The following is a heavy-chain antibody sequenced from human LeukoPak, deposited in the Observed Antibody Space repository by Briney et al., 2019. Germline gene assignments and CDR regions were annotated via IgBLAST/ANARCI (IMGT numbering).Heavy chain of an antibody. V-gene: IGHV4-34*01. CDR2: INHSGST. D-gene: IGHD6-13*01. Sequence: PSGTLSLTCAVYGGSFSGYYWSWIRQPPGKGLEWIGEINHSGSTNYNPSLKSRVTISVDTSKNQFSLKLSSVTAADTAVYYCARFGDSSSWPKLDYWGQGTLVTVSS. CDR3: ARFGDSSSWPKLDY. CDR1: GGSFSGYY. J-gene: IGHJ4*02.